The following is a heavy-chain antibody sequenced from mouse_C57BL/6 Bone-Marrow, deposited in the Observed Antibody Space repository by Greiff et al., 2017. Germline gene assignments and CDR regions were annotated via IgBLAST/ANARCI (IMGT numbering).Heavy chain of an antibody. CDR1: GISITTGNYR. J-gene: IGHJ4*01. Sequence: EVKLMESGPGLVKPSQTVFLTCTVTGISITTGNYRWSWIRQFPGNKLEWIGYIYYSGTITYNPSLTSRTTITRDTPKTQCFLEMNSLTAEDTATYYCARGSSNAMDYWGQGTSVTVSS. CDR2: IYYSGTI. V-gene: IGHV3-5*01. D-gene: IGHD1-1*01. CDR3: ARGSSNAMDY.